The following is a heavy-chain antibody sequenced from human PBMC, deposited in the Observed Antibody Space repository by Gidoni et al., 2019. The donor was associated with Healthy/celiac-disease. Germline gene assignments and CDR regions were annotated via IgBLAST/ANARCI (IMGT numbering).Heavy chain of an antibody. J-gene: IGHJ5*02. CDR1: VGSISSSSYY. D-gene: IGHD6-19*01. CDR3: ARYAVAGIGFGP. V-gene: IGHV4-39*01. CDR2: IYYSGST. Sequence: LQLQESGPGLVKPSETLSLTCTVSVGSISSSSYYWGWIRQPPGKGLEWIGSIYYSGSTYYNPSLKSRVTISVDTSKNQFSLKLSSVTAADTAVYYCARYAVAGIGFGPWGQRTLVTVSS.